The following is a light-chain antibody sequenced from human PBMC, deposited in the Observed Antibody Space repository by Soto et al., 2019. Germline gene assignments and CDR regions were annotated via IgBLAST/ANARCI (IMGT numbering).Light chain of an antibody. CDR1: SSDVGGYNY. J-gene: IGLJ1*01. V-gene: IGLV2-14*03. Sequence: QSVLTQPASVSGSPGQSITISCTGTSSDVGGYNYVSWYQQHPGKAPKLMIYDVSNRPSGVSNRFSGSKSGNTASLTISGLQAEDEADYYCSSYTSSSVLLVFGTGTKLTVL. CDR2: DVS. CDR3: SSYTSSSVLLV.